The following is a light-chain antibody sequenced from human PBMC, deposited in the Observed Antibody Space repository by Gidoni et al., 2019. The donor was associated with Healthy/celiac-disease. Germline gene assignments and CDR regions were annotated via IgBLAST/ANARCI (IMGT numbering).Light chain of an antibody. V-gene: IGLV1-40*01. J-gene: IGLJ2*01. CDR2: GNS. CDR1: SSNLGAGYD. CDR3: QSYDSSLSGPVV. Sequence: QSVLTQPPSVSGAPGQRVPISCTGSSSNLGAGYDVPWYQQLPGTAPKLLIYGNSNRPSGVPDRFSGSKSGTSASLAITGLQAEDEADYYCQSYDSSLSGPVVFGGGTKLTVL.